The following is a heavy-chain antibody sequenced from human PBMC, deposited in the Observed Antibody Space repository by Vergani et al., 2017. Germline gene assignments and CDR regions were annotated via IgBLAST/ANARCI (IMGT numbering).Heavy chain of an antibody. CDR3: ARAGGDGYTDAFDI. Sequence: QVQLVQSGAEVKKPGASVKVSCKASGYTFTSYYMHWVRQAPGQGLEWMGIINPSGGGTNYAQKFQGRVTMTRDTSISTAYMELSRLRSDDTAVYYCARAGGDGYTDAFDIWGQGTMVTVSS. D-gene: IGHD5-24*01. V-gene: IGHV1-2*02. J-gene: IGHJ3*02. CDR1: GYTFTSYY. CDR2: INPSGGGT.